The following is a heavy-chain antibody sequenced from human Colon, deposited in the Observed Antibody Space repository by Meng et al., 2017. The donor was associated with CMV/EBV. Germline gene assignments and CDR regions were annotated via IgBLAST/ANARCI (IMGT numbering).Heavy chain of an antibody. CDR2: ISWDGGST. J-gene: IGHJ1*01. D-gene: IGHD5-24*01. V-gene: IGHV3-43*02. Sequence: GGSLRLSCEASGFSFSTFGMTWVRQAPGKGLEWVSLISWDGGSTYYADSVKGRFTISRDNSKNSLYLQMNSLRTEDTALYYCAKDIRGRDGYNYPAEYFQHWGQGTLVTVSS. CDR1: GFSFSTFG. CDR3: AKDIRGRDGYNYPAEYFQH.